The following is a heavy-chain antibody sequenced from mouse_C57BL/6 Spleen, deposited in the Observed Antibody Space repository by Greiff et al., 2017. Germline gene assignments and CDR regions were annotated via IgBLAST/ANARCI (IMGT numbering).Heavy chain of an antibody. CDR1: GFTFSDYY. D-gene: IGHD1-1*01. V-gene: IGHV5-16*01. CDR2: INYDGSST. Sequence: EVMLVASEGGLVQPGSSMKLSCTASGFTFSDYYMAWVRQVPEKGLEWVANINYDGSSTYYLDSLKNRFIISRANAKNILYLQMSCLKSEATATYYCARETYYYRSSYDAMDYWGQGTSVTVSS. CDR3: ARETYYYRSSYDAMDY. J-gene: IGHJ4*01.